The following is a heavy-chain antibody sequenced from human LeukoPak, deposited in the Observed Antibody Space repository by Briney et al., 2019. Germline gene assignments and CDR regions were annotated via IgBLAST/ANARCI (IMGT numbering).Heavy chain of an antibody. CDR3: TRGSSGRRDN. CDR1: GYTFTSWD. Sequence: ASVKVSCKASGYTFTSWDINWVRQATGQGLEWMGWMNPNSGNTGYGQSFRGRITMTRDISIGTAYMELSNLTSEDTAIYYCTRGSSGRRDNWGQGTLVTVSA. J-gene: IGHJ4*02. V-gene: IGHV1-8*01. D-gene: IGHD6-19*01. CDR2: MNPNSGNT.